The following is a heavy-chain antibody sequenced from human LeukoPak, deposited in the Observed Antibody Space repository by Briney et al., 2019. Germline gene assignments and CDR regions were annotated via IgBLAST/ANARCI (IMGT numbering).Heavy chain of an antibody. CDR1: GGSISSSSYH. CDR3: ARHPLKAYVSDWFDP. D-gene: IGHD3-10*02. Sequence: SETLSLTCTVSGGSISSSSYHWGWIRQPPGKGLEWIGSIYYSGSTYYNPSLKSRVTISVDMSKNQFSLNLRSVTAADTAVYYCARHPLKAYVSDWFDPWGQGTLVTVSS. CDR2: IYYSGST. J-gene: IGHJ5*02. V-gene: IGHV4-39*01.